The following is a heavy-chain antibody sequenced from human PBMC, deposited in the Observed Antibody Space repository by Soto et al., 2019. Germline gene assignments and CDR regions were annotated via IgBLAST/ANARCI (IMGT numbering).Heavy chain of an antibody. Sequence: QVQLVESGGGVVQPGRSLRLSCAASGFTFSSYAMHRVRQAPGKGLDWVAFISYDGRNNYYADTVKGRFTISRDNSKNTLYMQMNSLRAEDTAVYYCARDYYRFNSGYGFRMDVWGQGATGTVSS. V-gene: IGHV3-30*04. J-gene: IGHJ6*02. CDR1: GFTFSSYA. CDR2: ISYDGRNN. D-gene: IGHD5-12*01. CDR3: ARDYYRFNSGYGFRMDV.